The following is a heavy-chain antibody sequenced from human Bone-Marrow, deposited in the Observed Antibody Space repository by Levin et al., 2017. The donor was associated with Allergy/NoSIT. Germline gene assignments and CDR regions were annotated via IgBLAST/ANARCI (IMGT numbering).Heavy chain of an antibody. V-gene: IGHV1-2*02. D-gene: IGHD3-16*01. CDR3: ARMDYTDGRDY. CDR1: GYLFTGYY. CDR2: VNTDAGTS. J-gene: IGHJ4*02. Sequence: VASVKVSCRTSGYLFTGYYIHWVRQAPGQGLEWMAWVNTDAGTSNCTQKFQGRVTMTRDVSISTVYMELSTLTSDDTAVYYCARMDYTDGRDYWGQGTQLTVSS.